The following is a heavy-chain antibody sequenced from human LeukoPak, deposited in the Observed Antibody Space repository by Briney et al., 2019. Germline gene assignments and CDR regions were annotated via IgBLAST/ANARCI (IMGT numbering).Heavy chain of an antibody. D-gene: IGHD2-2*01. CDR1: GFTLSNYW. J-gene: IGHJ3*02. Sequence: GGSLRLSCAASGFTLSNYWMIHWVRQVPGKGLQWVSRINNDGNLKTDGRDTGYADSVKGRFTISRDDAKNSLFLHMSSLRAEDTAVYYCARDDPDEVVPAAIAADDAFDIWGQGTMVTVSS. CDR3: ARDDPDEVVPAAIAADDAFDI. V-gene: IGHV3-74*01. CDR2: INNDGNLKTDGRDT.